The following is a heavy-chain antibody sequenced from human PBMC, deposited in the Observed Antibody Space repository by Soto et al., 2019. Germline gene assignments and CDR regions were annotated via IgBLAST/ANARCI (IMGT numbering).Heavy chain of an antibody. J-gene: IGHJ3*02. CDR1: GFTFSYYW. Sequence: EVQLVESGVGLVQPGESLRLSCVASGFTFSYYWMHWVRQGPGKGLVWVSRIHSDGSSTTYADSVKGRFTISRDNAKNTLYLQMNSLRAEDTAVYYCARGDRGAFDIWGQGTVVTVSS. V-gene: IGHV3-74*01. CDR3: ARGDRGAFDI. CDR2: IHSDGSST. D-gene: IGHD1-26*01.